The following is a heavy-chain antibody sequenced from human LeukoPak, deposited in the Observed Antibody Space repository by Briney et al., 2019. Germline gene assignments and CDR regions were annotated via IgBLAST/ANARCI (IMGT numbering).Heavy chain of an antibody. J-gene: IGHJ4*02. V-gene: IGHV1-8*02. CDR3: AMRIYYGSGFHY. CDR1: GGTFSSYA. D-gene: IGHD3-10*01. Sequence: ASVKVSCKASGGTFSSYAISWVRQAPGQGLEWMGWINPNSGGTNYAQKFQGRVTMTRNTSISTAYMELSSLRSEDTAVYYCAMRIYYGSGFHYWGQGTLVTVSS. CDR2: INPNSGGT.